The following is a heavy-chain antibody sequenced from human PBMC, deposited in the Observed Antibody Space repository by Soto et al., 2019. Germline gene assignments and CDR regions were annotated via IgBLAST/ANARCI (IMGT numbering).Heavy chain of an antibody. Sequence: GGSLRLSCAASGFTFSSYGMHWVRQAPGKGLEWVAVIWYDGSNKYYADSVKGRFTISRDNSKNTLYLQMNSLRAEDTAVYYCARDSHPDPDYGDTFDYWGQGTLVTVSS. D-gene: IGHD4-17*01. J-gene: IGHJ4*02. CDR3: ARDSHPDPDYGDTFDY. CDR1: GFTFSSYG. CDR2: IWYDGSNK. V-gene: IGHV3-33*01.